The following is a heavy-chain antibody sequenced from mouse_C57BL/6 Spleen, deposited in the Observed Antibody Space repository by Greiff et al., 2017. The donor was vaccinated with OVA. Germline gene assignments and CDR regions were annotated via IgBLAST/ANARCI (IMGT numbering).Heavy chain of an antibody. CDR3: ARDYYGSSGGWLAY. V-gene: IGHV5-4*01. J-gene: IGHJ3*01. CDR1: GFTFSSYA. CDR2: ISDGGSYT. Sequence: EVQVVESGGGLVKPGGSLKLSCAASGFTFSSYALSWVRQTPEKRLEWVATISDGGSYTYYPDNVKGRFTISRDNAKNNLYLQMSHLKSEDTAMYDCARDYYGSSGGWLAYWGQGTLGTVAA. D-gene: IGHD1-1*01.